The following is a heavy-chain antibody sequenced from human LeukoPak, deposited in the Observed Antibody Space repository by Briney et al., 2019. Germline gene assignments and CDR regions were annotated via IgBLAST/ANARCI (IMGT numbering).Heavy chain of an antibody. CDR1: GGTFSSYA. V-gene: IGHV1-69*05. Sequence: SVKVSCKASGGTFSSYAISWVRQAPGQGLEWMGGIIPIFGTANYAQKFQGRVTITTDESTSTAYMELSSLRSEDTAVYYCTRDRGSYYYYYMDVWGKGTTVTVSS. CDR2: IIPIFGTA. D-gene: IGHD3-16*01. J-gene: IGHJ6*03. CDR3: TRDRGSYYYYYMDV.